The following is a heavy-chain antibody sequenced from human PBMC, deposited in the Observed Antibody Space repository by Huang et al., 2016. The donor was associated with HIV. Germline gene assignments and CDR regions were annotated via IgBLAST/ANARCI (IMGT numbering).Heavy chain of an antibody. J-gene: IGHJ4*02. D-gene: IGHD3-22*01. V-gene: IGHV3-48*01. CDR1: GYTFSTYS. CDR3: VRDSSSGLQLRY. Sequence: EVQLVESGGGLAQPGGSLRLSCVASGYTFSTYSMNGVRQAPGKGLEWVSDIRKTSGATSYAESVKGRFTVSRDNVKNSLYLQMNRLRVEDTAMYYCVRDSSSGLQLRYWGQGALVIVS. CDR2: IRKTSGAT.